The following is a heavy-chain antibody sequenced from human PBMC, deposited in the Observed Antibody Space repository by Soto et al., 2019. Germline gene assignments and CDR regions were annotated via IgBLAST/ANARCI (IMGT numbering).Heavy chain of an antibody. V-gene: IGHV5-51*01. CDR2: TYPYDSDT. D-gene: IGHD6-13*01. J-gene: IGHJ3*02. CDR3: ARLALGEAFDI. CDR1: GWRFTRSW. Sequence: VKISCQGCGWRFTRSWSASVRQMPGTGLEWMGITYPYDSDTRYSPSFQGQVTISADKSISTAYLQWSSLKAPDTAMYYCARLALGEAFDIWGQGTMVTVSS.